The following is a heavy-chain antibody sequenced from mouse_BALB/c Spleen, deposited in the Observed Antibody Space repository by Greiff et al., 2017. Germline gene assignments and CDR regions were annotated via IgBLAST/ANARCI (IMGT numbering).Heavy chain of an antibody. CDR1: GDSITSGY. J-gene: IGHJ3*01. CDR2: ISYSGST. Sequence: EVQLVESGPSLVKPSQTLSLTCSVTGDSITSGYWNLIRKFPGNKLEYMGYISYSGSTYYNPSLKSRISITRDTSKNQYYLQLNSVTTEDTATYYCARWKYGNYVGFAYWGQGTLVTVSA. D-gene: IGHD2-10*02. V-gene: IGHV3-8*02. CDR3: ARWKYGNYVGFAY.